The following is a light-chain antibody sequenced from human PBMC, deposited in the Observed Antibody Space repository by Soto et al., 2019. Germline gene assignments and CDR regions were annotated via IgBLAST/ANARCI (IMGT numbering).Light chain of an antibody. CDR1: QSLSSNF. CDR3: QQYDISPWT. V-gene: IGKV3-20*01. Sequence: EIVLTQSPATLSLSPGERATLSCRASQSLSSNFLAWYQQKPGQPPRLLIYDSSTRATGFPDTFSGRGSGTDFTLTIIILEPEDFAVYDCQQYDISPWTFGQGTKVEIK. J-gene: IGKJ1*01. CDR2: DSS.